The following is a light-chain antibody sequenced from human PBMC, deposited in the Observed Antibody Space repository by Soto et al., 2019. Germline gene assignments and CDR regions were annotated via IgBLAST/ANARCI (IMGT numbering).Light chain of an antibody. J-gene: IGKJ4*01. CDR2: DAS. CDR3: QHRSNWPLT. Sequence: IVFTQSSATLALSPGESCTLSCRASQSVSSYLARYQQKPGQAPRLLIYDASNRATGIPARFSGSGSGTDFTLTNSSLEPEDFAVYYCQHRSNWPLTFGGGTKV. V-gene: IGKV3-11*01. CDR1: QSVSSY.